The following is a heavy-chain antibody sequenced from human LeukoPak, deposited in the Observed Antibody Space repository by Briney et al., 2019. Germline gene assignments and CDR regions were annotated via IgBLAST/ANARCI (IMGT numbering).Heavy chain of an antibody. J-gene: IGHJ6*02. CDR2: IKSKTDGGTT. CDR1: GFTFSNAW. V-gene: IGHV3-15*01. D-gene: IGHD2-15*01. Sequence: GGSLRLSCVASGFTFSNAWMSWVRQAPGKGLEWVGRIKSKTDGGTTDYAAPVKGRFTISRDDSKNTLYLQMNSLKTEDTAVYYCTTDIGKYCSGSSCSNLYYYYYGMDVWGQGTTVTVSS. CDR3: TTDIGKYCSGSSCSNLYYYYYGMDV.